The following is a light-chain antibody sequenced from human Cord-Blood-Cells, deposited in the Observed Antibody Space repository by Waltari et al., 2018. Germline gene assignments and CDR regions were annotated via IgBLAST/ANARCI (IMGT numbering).Light chain of an antibody. CDR2: WAS. CDR1: QSVLYSSNNKNY. Sequence: DLVMTQSPDSLAVSLGERATLHCKSSQSVLYSSNNKNYLAWYQQKPGQPPKLLIYWASTRESGVPDRFSGSGSGTDFTLTISSLQAEDVAVYYCQQYYSTPLTFGGGTKVEIK. V-gene: IGKV4-1*01. J-gene: IGKJ4*01. CDR3: QQYYSTPLT.